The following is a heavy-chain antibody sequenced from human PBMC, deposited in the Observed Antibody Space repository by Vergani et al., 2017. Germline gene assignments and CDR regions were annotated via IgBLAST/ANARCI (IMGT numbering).Heavy chain of an antibody. J-gene: IGHJ5*02. CDR1: GYTFTSYY. V-gene: IGHV1-46*01. D-gene: IGHD2-2*01. Sequence: QVQLVQSGAEVKKPGASVKVSCKASGYTFTSYYMHWVRQAPGQGLEWMGIINPSGGSTSYAQKFQGRVTMTRDTSTSTVYMELSGLRSEDTAVYYCASDCRYCSSTSSYVGRGWFHPWGQGTLVTVSS. CDR2: INPSGGST. CDR3: ASDCRYCSSTSSYVGRGWFHP.